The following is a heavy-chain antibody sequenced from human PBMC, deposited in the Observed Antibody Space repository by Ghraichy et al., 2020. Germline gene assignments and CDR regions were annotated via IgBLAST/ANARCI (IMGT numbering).Heavy chain of an antibody. Sequence: GESLNISCAASGFTFSNYGMHWVRQAPGKGLEWVAVIYDDGGKKYYADSVKGRFTISRDNSKNTVYLQMNSLRAEDTAMYYCARDLKSGYSDYWGQGTLVTVSS. D-gene: IGHD3-3*01. V-gene: IGHV3-33*01. J-gene: IGHJ4*02. CDR2: IYDDGGKK. CDR1: GFTFSNYG. CDR3: ARDLKSGYSDY.